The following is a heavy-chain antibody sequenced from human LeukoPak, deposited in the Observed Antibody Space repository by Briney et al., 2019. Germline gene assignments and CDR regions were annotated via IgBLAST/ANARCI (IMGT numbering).Heavy chain of an antibody. J-gene: IGHJ6*02. D-gene: IGHD5-12*01. Sequence: PGGSLRLSCAASGFTFSSYGIHWVRQAPGKGLEWVAVIWYDGSNKYYADSVKGRFTISRDNAKNSLYLQMNSLRAEDTAVYYCARDRVVAYYYYGMDVWGQGTTVTVSS. CDR1: GFTFSSYG. CDR2: IWYDGSNK. V-gene: IGHV3-33*01. CDR3: ARDRVVAYYYYGMDV.